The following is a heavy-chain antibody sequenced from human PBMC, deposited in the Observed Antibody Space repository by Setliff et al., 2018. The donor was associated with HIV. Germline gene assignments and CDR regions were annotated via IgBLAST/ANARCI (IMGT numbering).Heavy chain of an antibody. CDR2: ITDSGNT. CDR1: GASISSYY. J-gene: IGHJ6*02. V-gene: IGHV4-59*01. Sequence: NPSETLSLTCNVSGASISSYYWTWIRQSPGNRLEWLGYITDSGNTNYNPSLRRRVTISADTSKNQVSLRLRSVTAADTAVYYCARHNVITYGGLLFDYYYYGMDVWGPGTTVTVSS. CDR3: ARHNVITYGGLLFDYYYYGMDV. D-gene: IGHD3-16*01.